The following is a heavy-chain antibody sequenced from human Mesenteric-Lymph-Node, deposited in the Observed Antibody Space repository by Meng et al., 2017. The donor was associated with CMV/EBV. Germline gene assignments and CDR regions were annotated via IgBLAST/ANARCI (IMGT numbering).Heavy chain of an antibody. V-gene: IGHV4-61*05. CDR3: ARDRRGGVQAFDI. CDR2: IYYSGST. D-gene: IGHD3-22*01. CDR1: GGSITSTIHY. J-gene: IGHJ3*02. Sequence: SETLSLTCTVSGGSITSTIHYWGWIRQPPGKGLEWIGYIYYSGSTNYNPSLKSRVTISVDTSKNQFSLKLSSVTAADTAVYYCARDRRGGVQAFDIWGQGTMVTVSS.